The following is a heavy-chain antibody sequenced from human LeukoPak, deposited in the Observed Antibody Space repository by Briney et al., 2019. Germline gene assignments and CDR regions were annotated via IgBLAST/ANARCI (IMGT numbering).Heavy chain of an antibody. Sequence: PSETLSLTCTVSGVSITSGSYYWSWIRQPAGKGLEWLGRIYTSGSTNYNPSLKSRVTISVDTSKNQFSLKLSSVTAADTAVYYCARGGLGNWFDPWGQGTLVTVSS. V-gene: IGHV4-61*02. CDR1: GVSITSGSYY. D-gene: IGHD5-12*01. CDR2: IYTSGST. J-gene: IGHJ5*02. CDR3: ARGGLGNWFDP.